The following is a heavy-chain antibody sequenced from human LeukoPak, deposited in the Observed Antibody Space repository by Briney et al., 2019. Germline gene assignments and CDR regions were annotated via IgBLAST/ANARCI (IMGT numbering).Heavy chain of an antibody. D-gene: IGHD6-19*01. Sequence: GGSLTLSCAPSGFTFNSIGMHWVRQAAGKGRDWVAFIGYDESMKHYAESVKGRFTISRDNSKNTLFLQMNGLRPEDTAVYYCGKGSSTSGCPDYWGQGTLVTVSS. CDR1: GFTFNSIG. V-gene: IGHV3-30*02. CDR3: GKGSSTSGCPDY. CDR2: IGYDESMK. J-gene: IGHJ4*02.